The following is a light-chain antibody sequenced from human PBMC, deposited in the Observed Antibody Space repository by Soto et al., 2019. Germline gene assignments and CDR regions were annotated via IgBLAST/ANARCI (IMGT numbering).Light chain of an antibody. CDR1: QSISTY. J-gene: IGKJ1*01. Sequence: DIQMTEPPSSLSASEGDGATTTCRASQSISTYLNWYRQKPGKAPELLIYGAYTLHSGVPSRLSGGGSGTHFTLPIRSLQPEDFATYYCQESSSTWTFGQGTKVDIK. CDR2: GAY. CDR3: QESSSTWT. V-gene: IGKV1-39*01.